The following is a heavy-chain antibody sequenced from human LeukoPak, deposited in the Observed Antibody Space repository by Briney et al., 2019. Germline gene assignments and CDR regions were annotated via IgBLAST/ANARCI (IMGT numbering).Heavy chain of an antibody. J-gene: IGHJ6*04. CDR1: GFTFSSCW. D-gene: IGHD3-16*01. CDR3: ARDPGYESWSPFWGGMDV. CDR2: ITRDGNST. Sequence: GVSLRLSCAASGFTFSSCWMHWVRHARGKGLVWGSRITRDGNSTIYADSVKRRFPTPRDIAKNTLYLKKDSHRDHDTAVYYCARDPGYESWSPFWGGMDVWGNGTTVIVSS. V-gene: IGHV3-74*01.